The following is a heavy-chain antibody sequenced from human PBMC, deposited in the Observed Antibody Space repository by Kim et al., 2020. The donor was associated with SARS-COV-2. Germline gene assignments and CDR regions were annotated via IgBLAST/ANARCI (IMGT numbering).Heavy chain of an antibody. CDR3: ARDLDYGDYSLDY. CDR1: GFTVSSNY. Sequence: GGSLRLSCAASGFTVSSNYMSWVRQAPGKGLEWVSVIYSGGSTYYADSVKGRFTISRDNSKNTLYLQMNSLRAEDTAVYYCARDLDYGDYSLDYWGQGTLVTVSS. J-gene: IGHJ4*02. CDR2: IYSGGST. V-gene: IGHV3-53*01. D-gene: IGHD4-17*01.